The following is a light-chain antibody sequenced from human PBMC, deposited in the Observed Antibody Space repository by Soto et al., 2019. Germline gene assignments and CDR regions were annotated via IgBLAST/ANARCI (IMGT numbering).Light chain of an antibody. V-gene: IGKV3-15*01. CDR2: CPS. Sequence: EIVMTQSPGTLSVSPGERATLSCRASQSVGGNLAWYQQKPGQAPRLLIYCPSTRATGIPARFSGSGSGTECTLTISSLQSEDFAVYYCQQYNNLPRTFGQGTKVEVK. J-gene: IGKJ1*01. CDR3: QQYNNLPRT. CDR1: QSVGGN.